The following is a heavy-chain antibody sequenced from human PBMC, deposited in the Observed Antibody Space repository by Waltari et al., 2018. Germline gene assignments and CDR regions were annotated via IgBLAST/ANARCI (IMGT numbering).Heavy chain of an antibody. J-gene: IGHJ2*01. V-gene: IGHV3-7*01. CDR3: ASGLIRGYWYFDL. D-gene: IGHD3-16*02. Sequence: EVQLVESGGGLVQPGGSLRLSCAASGFTFSSYWMSWARQAPGKGLEWVANIKQDGSEKYYVDSVKGRFTISRDNAKNSLYLQMNSLRAEDTAVYYCASGLIRGYWYFDLWGRGTLVTVSS. CDR1: GFTFSSYW. CDR2: IKQDGSEK.